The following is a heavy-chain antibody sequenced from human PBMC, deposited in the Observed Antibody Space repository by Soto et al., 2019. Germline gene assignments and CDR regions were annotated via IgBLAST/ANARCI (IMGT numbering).Heavy chain of an antibody. J-gene: IGHJ4*02. V-gene: IGHV3-23*01. CDR3: AKGFRVRRFES. CDR2: VSGRGGGT. Sequence: EEQLLESGGGLVQPGGSLRLSCAASGFTFSSYDMSWVRQAPGKGLEWVSGVSGRGGGTYSADSVKGRFTISRDNSKNTLYLQMNSLRGEDTAVYYCAKGFRVRRFESWGQGALVTVSS. CDR1: GFTFSSYD.